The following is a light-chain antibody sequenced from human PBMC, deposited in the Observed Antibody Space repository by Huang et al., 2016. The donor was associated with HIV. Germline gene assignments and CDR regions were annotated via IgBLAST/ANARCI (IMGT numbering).Light chain of an antibody. J-gene: IGKJ3*01. CDR3: QQYGTSPFT. V-gene: IGKV3-20*01. CDR1: QSVSSNY. CDR2: GAS. Sequence: EIVLTQSPGTLSLSPGESATLSCRARQSVSSNYLAWSQQKPGQAPRLLIYGASSRATGIPDRLSGSGSGTDFTLTVNRLEPEDFAVYYCQQYGTSPFTFGPGTKVDIK.